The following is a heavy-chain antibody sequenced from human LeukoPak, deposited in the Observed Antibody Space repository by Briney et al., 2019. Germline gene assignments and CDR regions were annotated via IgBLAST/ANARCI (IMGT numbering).Heavy chain of an antibody. D-gene: IGHD6-13*01. J-gene: IGHJ6*03. Sequence: ASVKVSCKASGYSFTTYSISWVRQAPGQGLEWMGWINPNSGGTNYAQKFQGRVTMTRDTSISTAYMELSRLRSDDTAVYYCAREDSSSWYLGYYYYYMDVWGKGTTVTVSS. V-gene: IGHV1-2*02. CDR3: AREDSSSWYLGYYYYYMDV. CDR2: INPNSGGT. CDR1: GYSFTTYS.